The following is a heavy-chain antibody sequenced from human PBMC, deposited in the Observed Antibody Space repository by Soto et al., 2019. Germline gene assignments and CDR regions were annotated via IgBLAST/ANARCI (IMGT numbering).Heavy chain of an antibody. J-gene: IGHJ6*03. CDR2: ISGSGGST. D-gene: IGHD2-15*01. Sequence: GGSLRLSCAASGFTFSSYAMSWVRQAPGKGLEWVSAISGSGGSTYYADSVKGRFTISRDNSKNTLYLQMNSLRAEDTAVYYCARAFGYCSGGSCYSPLYYYYYMDVWGKGTTVTVSS. V-gene: IGHV3-23*01. CDR3: ARAFGYCSGGSCYSPLYYYYYMDV. CDR1: GFTFSSYA.